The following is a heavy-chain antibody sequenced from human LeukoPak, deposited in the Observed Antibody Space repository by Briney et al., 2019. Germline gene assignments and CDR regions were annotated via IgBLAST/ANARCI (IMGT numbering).Heavy chain of an antibody. CDR2: INHSGST. V-gene: IGHV4-34*01. D-gene: IGHD2-15*01. Sequence: SETLSLTCAVYGGSFSGYYWSWIRQPPGKGLEWIGEINHSGSTNYNPSLKSRVTISVDASKKQFSLKLSSVTAADTAVYYCARGYCSGGSCYYYYGMDVWGKGTTVTVSS. CDR1: GGSFSGYY. CDR3: ARGYCSGGSCYYYYGMDV. J-gene: IGHJ6*04.